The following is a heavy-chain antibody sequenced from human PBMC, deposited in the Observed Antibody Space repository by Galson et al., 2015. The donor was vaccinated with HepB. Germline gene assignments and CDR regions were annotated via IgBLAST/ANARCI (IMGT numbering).Heavy chain of an antibody. CDR1: GYTFTSYY. D-gene: IGHD3-22*01. CDR2: FDPEDGET. J-gene: IGHJ4*02. V-gene: IGHV1-24*01. CDR3: ATEGYYYDSSGYWN. Sequence: SVKVSCKASGYTFTSYYMHWVRQAPGKGLEWMGGFDPEDGETIYAQKFQGRVTMTEDTSTDTAYMELSSLRSEDTAVYYCATEGYYYDSSGYWNWGQGTLVTVSS.